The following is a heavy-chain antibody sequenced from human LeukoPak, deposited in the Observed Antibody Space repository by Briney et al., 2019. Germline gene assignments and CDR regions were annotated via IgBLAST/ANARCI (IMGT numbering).Heavy chain of an antibody. CDR1: AVSGFTFSDHF. D-gene: IGHD6-19*01. Sequence: GGSLRLSCAVSAVSGFTFSDHFLDWVRQAPGKGLEWVGRSRNKAKSYTTEYAASVKGRVTISRDESKNSLYLEMNSLKTEDTAVYYCVRVGSVAGSDYLDYWGQGTLVTVSS. J-gene: IGHJ4*02. CDR3: VRVGSVAGSDYLDY. V-gene: IGHV3-72*01. CDR2: SRNKAKSYTT.